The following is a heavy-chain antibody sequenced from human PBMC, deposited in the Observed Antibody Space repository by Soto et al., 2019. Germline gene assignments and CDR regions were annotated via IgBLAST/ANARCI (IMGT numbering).Heavy chain of an antibody. CDR2: FMPLFGTA. CDR3: AKRAYCVGDCFAFDV. Sequence: QVQLVQSGAEVKKPGSSVRVSCKASGGINWVRQAPGHGLEWMGGFMPLFGTADYAQRFQGRATITADELTTTSYMELRSLRSEDTAVYYCAKRAYCVGDCFAFDVCGQGKSVTLSS. V-gene: IGHV1-69*01. D-gene: IGHD2-21*02. J-gene: IGHJ3*01. CDR1: GG.